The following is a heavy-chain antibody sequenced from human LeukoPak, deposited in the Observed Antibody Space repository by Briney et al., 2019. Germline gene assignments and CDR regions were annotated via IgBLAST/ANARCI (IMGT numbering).Heavy chain of an antibody. D-gene: IGHD3-22*01. CDR2: IHHSGST. Sequence: SETLSLTCAVSGYPISSGYYWGWIRQPPGKGLEWVGSIHHSGSTYYSPSLKGRVTISMDTSKNQFSLKMTSVIAADTAVYYCARDKHYDSSVYFDYWGQGTLVTVSS. CDR3: ARDKHYDSSVYFDY. CDR1: GYPISSGYY. J-gene: IGHJ4*02. V-gene: IGHV4-38-2*02.